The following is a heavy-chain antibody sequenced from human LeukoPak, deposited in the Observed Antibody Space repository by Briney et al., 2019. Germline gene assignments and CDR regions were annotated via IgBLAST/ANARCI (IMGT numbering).Heavy chain of an antibody. CDR1: GFTFSSSA. Sequence: GGSLRLSCAASGFTFSSSAVNWVRQASGKGLEWVGRIRIKANDYATAYAASVKGRFTISRDDSKNTSYLQMNSLKTEDTAMYYCTSPVRDILSPDVFYTWGQGTMVTVSS. CDR3: TSPVRDILSPDVFYT. V-gene: IGHV3-73*01. J-gene: IGHJ3*02. CDR2: IRIKANDYAT.